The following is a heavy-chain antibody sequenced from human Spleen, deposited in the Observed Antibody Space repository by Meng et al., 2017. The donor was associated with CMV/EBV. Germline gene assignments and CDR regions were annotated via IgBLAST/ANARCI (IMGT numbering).Heavy chain of an antibody. CDR2: ISYDGSNK. Sequence: LSCAASGFTFSSYAMHWVRQAPGKGLEWVAVISYDGSNKYYADSVKGRFTISRDNSKNTLYLQMNSLRAEDTAVYYCARVVLRLAGDYWGQGTLVTVSS. CDR3: ARVVLRLAGDY. V-gene: IGHV3-30*04. J-gene: IGHJ4*02. D-gene: IGHD3-9*01. CDR1: GFTFSSYA.